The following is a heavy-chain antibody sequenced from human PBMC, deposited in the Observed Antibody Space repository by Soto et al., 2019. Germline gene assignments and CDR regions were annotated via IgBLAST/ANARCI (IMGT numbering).Heavy chain of an antibody. Sequence: SETLSLTCTVSGGSISSYYWSWIRQPPGKGLEWIGYIYYSGSTNYNPSLKSRVTISVDTSKNQFSLKLSSVTAADTAVYYCARISTMVRGVIGRSDAFDIWGQGTMVTVS. D-gene: IGHD3-10*01. CDR3: ARISTMVRGVIGRSDAFDI. CDR2: IYYSGST. CDR1: GGSISSYY. J-gene: IGHJ3*02. V-gene: IGHV4-59*08.